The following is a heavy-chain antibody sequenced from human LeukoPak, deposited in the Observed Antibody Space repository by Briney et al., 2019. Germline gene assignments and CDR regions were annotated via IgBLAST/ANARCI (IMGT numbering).Heavy chain of an antibody. CDR1: GFTFSNDW. D-gene: IGHD1-26*01. V-gene: IGHV3-74*01. CDR2: INTDGSTT. Sequence: GGSLRLSCAASGFTFSNDWMHWVRQAPGKGLVWVSRINTDGSTTTYADSVKGRFTISRDNAKNTLYLQMNSLRVEDTAVYYCARGRGGSYHYWGQGTLVAVSS. CDR3: ARGRGGSYHY. J-gene: IGHJ4*02.